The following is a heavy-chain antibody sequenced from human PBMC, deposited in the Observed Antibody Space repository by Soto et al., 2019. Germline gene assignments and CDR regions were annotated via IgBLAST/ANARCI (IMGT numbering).Heavy chain of an antibody. Sequence: QVQLVQSGAEVKKPGASVNVSCKASGYTFTVYYMHWVRQAPGQGLEWMGWINPKSGGTMYPQKLQGRVTMTWDTSISTAYMALNRLRSDDTAGYYCARDLAKGGGSAGFDYWGQGTLVTVSS. J-gene: IGHJ4*02. CDR1: GYTFTVYY. V-gene: IGHV1-2*02. CDR2: INPKSGGT. CDR3: ARDLAKGGGSAGFDY. D-gene: IGHD1-26*01.